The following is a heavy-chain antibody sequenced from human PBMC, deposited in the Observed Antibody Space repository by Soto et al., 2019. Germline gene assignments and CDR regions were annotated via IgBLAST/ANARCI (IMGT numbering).Heavy chain of an antibody. V-gene: IGHV1-18*01. J-gene: IGHJ4*02. D-gene: IGHD3-10*01. CDR3: ARVVREGEIDF. CDR1: GYTFTTYS. CDR2: ISAYNGNT. Sequence: QVQLVQSGAEVKKPGASVKVSCKASGYTFTTYSFNWVRQAPGQGLEWMGWISAYNGNTNYVQNLQGRVTMTTDTSTRTAYMDLRSLRSDDTAVYYCARVVREGEIDFWGQGTLVTVSS.